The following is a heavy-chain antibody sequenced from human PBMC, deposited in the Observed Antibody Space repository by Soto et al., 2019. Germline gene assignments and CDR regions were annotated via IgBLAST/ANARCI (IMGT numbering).Heavy chain of an antibody. CDR1: GYSFTRYG. V-gene: IGHV1-18*01. Sequence: QVQLVQSRAEVKNPGASVKVSCKASGYSFTRYGIAWARQAPGQGLEGMGWIHTYNGNSNYAQNLQGRVTLTTDTSTSTAYMELTSLRSNDTAIYYCAMVDVYVTPSPQDVWGQGTTVIVSS. J-gene: IGHJ6*02. CDR2: IHTYNGNS. D-gene: IGHD3-16*01. CDR3: AMVDVYVTPSPQDV.